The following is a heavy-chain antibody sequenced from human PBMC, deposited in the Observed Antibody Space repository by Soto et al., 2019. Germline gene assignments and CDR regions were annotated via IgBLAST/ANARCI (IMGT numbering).Heavy chain of an antibody. CDR1: GFTFNNYW. J-gene: IGHJ4*02. D-gene: IGHD1-26*01. CDR2: INFEGTTT. V-gene: IGHV3-74*01. Sequence: EVLLVESGGGLVQPGGSLRLSCAASGFTFNNYWMHWVRQAPGKGLVWVSRINFEGTTTHYADSVKGRFTISRDNAKNTLYLQVNSLGAEDTALYRCATGGRGNYHFDYWGQGTLVTVSS. CDR3: ATGGRGNYHFDY.